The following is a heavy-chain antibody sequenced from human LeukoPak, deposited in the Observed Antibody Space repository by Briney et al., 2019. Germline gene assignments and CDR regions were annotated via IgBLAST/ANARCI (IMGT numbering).Heavy chain of an antibody. Sequence: GGSLRLSCAASGFSFSRYDIHWVRQAPGKGLEWVAFIRYDGSNKYYADSVKGRFTISRDNSKNTLYLQMNSLRAEDTAVYYCARDPSRLRGYSNFDYWGQGTLVTVSS. CDR1: GFSFSRYD. V-gene: IGHV3-30*02. J-gene: IGHJ4*02. D-gene: IGHD4-11*01. CDR2: IRYDGSNK. CDR3: ARDPSRLRGYSNFDY.